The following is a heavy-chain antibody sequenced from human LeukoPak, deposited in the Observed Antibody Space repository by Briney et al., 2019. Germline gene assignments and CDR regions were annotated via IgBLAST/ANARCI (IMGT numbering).Heavy chain of an antibody. D-gene: IGHD5-12*01. V-gene: IGHV3-66*01. CDR1: GFTVSSNY. J-gene: IGHJ4*02. Sequence: AGGSLRLSCAASGFTVSSNYMSWVRQAPGKGLEWVSVIYSGGSTYYADSVEGRFTISRDNSKNTLYLQMNSLRAEDTAVYYCAKELSYSGYDWVRLAPGNWGQGTLVTVSS. CDR3: AKELSYSGYDWVRLAPGN. CDR2: IYSGGST.